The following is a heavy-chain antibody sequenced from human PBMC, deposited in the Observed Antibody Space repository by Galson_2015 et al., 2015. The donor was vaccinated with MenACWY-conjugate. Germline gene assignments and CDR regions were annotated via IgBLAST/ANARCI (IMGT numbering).Heavy chain of an antibody. CDR2: ISTYNGNA. J-gene: IGHJ4*02. CDR1: GYIFTNFG. D-gene: IGHD6-13*01. V-gene: IGHV1-18*01. CDR3: ARDPIGRYDSSSWFWID. Sequence: SVKVSCKAAGYIFTNFGITWVRKAPGQGLEWMGWISTYNGNANYAPKVRDRVMMTTDTSTNTVHMELKRLTSNDTAVYFCARDPIGRYDSSSWFWIDWGQGTPVTVSS.